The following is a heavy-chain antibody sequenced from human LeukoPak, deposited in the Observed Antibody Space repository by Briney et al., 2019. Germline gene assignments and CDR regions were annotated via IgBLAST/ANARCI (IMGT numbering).Heavy chain of an antibody. CDR3: ARQQGITMIVVVNYIDY. D-gene: IGHD3-22*01. V-gene: IGHV4-39*01. J-gene: IGHJ4*02. Sequence: SETLSLTCTVSGGSISSSSYYWGWIRQPPGKGLEWIGSIYYSGSTYYNPSLKSRVTISVDTSKNQFSLKLSSVTAADTAVYYCARQQGITMIVVVNYIDYWGQGTLVTVSS. CDR2: IYYSGST. CDR1: GGSISSSSYY.